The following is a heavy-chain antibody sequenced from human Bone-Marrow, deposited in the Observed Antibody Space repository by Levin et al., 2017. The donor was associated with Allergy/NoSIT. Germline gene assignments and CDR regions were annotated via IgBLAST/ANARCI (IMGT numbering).Heavy chain of an antibody. CDR1: GGSISSGGYY. J-gene: IGHJ3*02. CDR2: IYYSGST. V-gene: IGHV4-31*03. Sequence: SETLSLTCTVSGGSISSGGYYWSWIRQHPGKGLEWIGYIYYSGSTYYNPSLKSRVTISVDTSKNQFSLKLSSVTAADTAVYYCARDTGDYGDSQAFDIWGQGTMVTVSS. CDR3: ARDTGDYGDSQAFDI. D-gene: IGHD4-17*01.